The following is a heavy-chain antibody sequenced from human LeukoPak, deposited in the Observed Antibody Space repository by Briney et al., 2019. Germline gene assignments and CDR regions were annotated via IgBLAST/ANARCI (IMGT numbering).Heavy chain of an antibody. CDR3: AKEDHSSGWYPYFQH. CDR1: GFTFSSSA. Sequence: GGSLRLSCAASGFTFSSSAMSWVRQAPGKGLEWVSAISNNGGYTYYADSVQGRFTISRDNSKNTLYLQMNSLRAEDTAVYYCAKEDHSSGWYPYFQHWGQGTLVTVSS. J-gene: IGHJ1*01. D-gene: IGHD6-19*01. V-gene: IGHV3-23*01. CDR2: ISNNGGYT.